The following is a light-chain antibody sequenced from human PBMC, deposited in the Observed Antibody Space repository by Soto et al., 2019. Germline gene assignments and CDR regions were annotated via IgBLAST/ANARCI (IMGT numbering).Light chain of an antibody. Sequence: IQMTQSPSTLSASVGDRVTITCRASQKINTWVAWYQQRPGKAPQLIIYEASSLEPGVPSRFGGSGSGTDFTLTISSLQPDDFATYYCQQYEIYPLTFGGGTHVE. J-gene: IGKJ4*01. CDR1: QKINTW. CDR2: EAS. CDR3: QQYEIYPLT. V-gene: IGKV1-5*03.